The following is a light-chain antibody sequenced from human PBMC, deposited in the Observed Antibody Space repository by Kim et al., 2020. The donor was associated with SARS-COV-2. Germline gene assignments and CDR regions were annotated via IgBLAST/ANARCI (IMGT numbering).Light chain of an antibody. CDR1: SSDVGANYH. V-gene: IGLV2-11*01. Sequence: QSVSISCTGASSDVGANYHVSWYQQHPGKAPKLMIYDVSERPSGVPDRFSGSKSGNTASLTISGLQAEDEADYYCCSDADSTTSYVFGTGTKVTVL. CDR3: CSDADSTTSYV. CDR2: DVS. J-gene: IGLJ1*01.